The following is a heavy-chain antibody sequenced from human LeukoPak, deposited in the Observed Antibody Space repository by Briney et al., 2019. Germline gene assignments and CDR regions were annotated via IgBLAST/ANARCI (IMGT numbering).Heavy chain of an antibody. CDR1: GFTFSSYA. D-gene: IGHD2-2*01. CDR3: ANTVVVPAARVTDAFDI. Sequence: GGSLRLSCAASGFTFSSYAMSWVRQAPGKGLEWVSAISGSGGSTYYADSVKGRFTISRDNSKNTLYLQMNSLRAEDTAVYYCANTVVVPAARVTDAFDIWGQGTVVTVSS. CDR2: ISGSGGST. V-gene: IGHV3-23*01. J-gene: IGHJ3*02.